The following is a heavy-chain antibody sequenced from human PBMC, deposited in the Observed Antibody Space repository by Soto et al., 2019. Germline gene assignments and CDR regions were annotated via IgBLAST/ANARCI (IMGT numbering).Heavy chain of an antibody. CDR3: ARGTTTAAFSAMDV. Sequence: QGQLVESGGGVVQPGRSLRLSCSASGFTFSYHALNWVRQAPGKGLEWVAVISYDGDNKYIAESVKGRFTISRDNSKNTVSLQMTSLRTEDTAMYFCARGTTTAAFSAMDVWGQGTTVTVSS. CDR2: ISYDGDNK. D-gene: IGHD2-2*01. CDR1: GFTFSYHA. V-gene: IGHV3-30-3*01. J-gene: IGHJ6*02.